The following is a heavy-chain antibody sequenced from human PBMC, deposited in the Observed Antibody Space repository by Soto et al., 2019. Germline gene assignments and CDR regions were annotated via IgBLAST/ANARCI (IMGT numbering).Heavy chain of an antibody. D-gene: IGHD2-15*01. CDR3: AGEGYCSGGSCYGDGMDV. Sequence: QVQLVQSGAEVKKPGASVKVSCKASGYTFTSYGISWVRQAPGQGLEGMGWISAYNGNTNHAQKLQGRVTMTTDTSTSTAYMELRSLRSDDTAVYYCAGEGYCSGGSCYGDGMDVWGQGTTVTVSS. CDR2: ISAYNGNT. CDR1: GYTFTSYG. V-gene: IGHV1-18*01. J-gene: IGHJ6*02.